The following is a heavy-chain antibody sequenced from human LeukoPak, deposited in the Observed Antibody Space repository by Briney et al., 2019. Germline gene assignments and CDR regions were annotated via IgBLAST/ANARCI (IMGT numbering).Heavy chain of an antibody. J-gene: IGHJ4*02. CDR3: ASYPRGNSQTQHGGVDY. CDR1: GGPLSSYA. CDR2: IIRIFGIA. V-gene: IGHV1-69*04. Sequence: LGRASCKAAGGPLSSYAIIWVRQAPGRGLEWMGRIIRIFGIANYAQKSQPRVTITANKSTSTAYMELSSLRSEDTAVYSCASYPRGNSQTQHGGVDYWCQGNLAPVSS. D-gene: IGHD3-16*01.